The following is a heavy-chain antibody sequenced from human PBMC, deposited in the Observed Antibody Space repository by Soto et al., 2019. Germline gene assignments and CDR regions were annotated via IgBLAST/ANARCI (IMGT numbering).Heavy chain of an antibody. J-gene: IGHJ6*02. V-gene: IGHV5-10-1*01. CDR3: AGQYYYDSSGYYNLDYYYYYGMDV. D-gene: IGHD3-22*01. Sequence: GESLKISCKGSGYSFTSYWISWVRQMPGKGLEGLGRFDPSDSYTNYSPSFQGHVTISADKSISTAYLQWSSLKASDTATYYCAGQYYYDSSGYYNLDYYYYYGMDVWGQGTTVTVSS. CDR1: GYSFTSYW. CDR2: FDPSDSYT.